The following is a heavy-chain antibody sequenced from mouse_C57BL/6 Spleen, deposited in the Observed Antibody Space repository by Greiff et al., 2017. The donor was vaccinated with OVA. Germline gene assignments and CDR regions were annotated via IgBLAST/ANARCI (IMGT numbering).Heavy chain of an antibody. CDR2: IDPETGGT. CDR1: GYTFTDYE. J-gene: IGHJ2*01. V-gene: IGHV1-15*01. Sequence: LVESGAELVRPGASVTLSCKASGYTFTDYEMHWVKQTPVHGLEWIGAIDPETGGTAYNQKFKGKAILTADKSSSTAYMELRSLTSEDSAVYYCTRWDEGFDYWGQGTTLTVSS. D-gene: IGHD4-1*01. CDR3: TRWDEGFDY.